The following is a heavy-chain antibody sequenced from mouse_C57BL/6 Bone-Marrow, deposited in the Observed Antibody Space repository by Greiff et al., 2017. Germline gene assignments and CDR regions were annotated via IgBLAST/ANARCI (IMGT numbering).Heavy chain of an antibody. J-gene: IGHJ3*01. D-gene: IGHD1-2*01. CDR2: IYPGDGDT. CDR1: GYAFSSSW. CDR3: ARLLRRAY. Sequence: QVQLKQSGPELVKPGASVTISCKASGYAFSSSWMNWVKQRPGKGLEWLGRIYPGDGDTNYNGKFKGKATLTADKSSSTAYRQLSSLTSEDSAVYFCARLLRRAYWGQGTLVTVSA. V-gene: IGHV1-82*01.